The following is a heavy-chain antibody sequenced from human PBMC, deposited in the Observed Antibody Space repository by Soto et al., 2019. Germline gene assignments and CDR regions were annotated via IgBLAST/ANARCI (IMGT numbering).Heavy chain of an antibody. D-gene: IGHD2-15*01. Sequence: GGSLRLSCAASGFTFSSYGMHWVRQAPGKGLEWVAVISYDGSNKYYADSVKGRFTISRDNSKNTLYLQMNSLRAEDTAVYYCAKRGWGIVVEGEFDYWGQGTLVTVSS. CDR1: GFTFSSYG. CDR2: ISYDGSNK. J-gene: IGHJ4*02. CDR3: AKRGWGIVVEGEFDY. V-gene: IGHV3-30*18.